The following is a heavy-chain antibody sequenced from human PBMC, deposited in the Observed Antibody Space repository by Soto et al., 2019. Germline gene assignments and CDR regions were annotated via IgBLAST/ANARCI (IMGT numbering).Heavy chain of an antibody. CDR2: INPDSGAT. D-gene: IGHD3-3*01. J-gene: IGHJ5*02. Sequence: QVPLVQSGAEVKEPGASVKVSCKASGYTFTGYYLHWVRQAPGQGLEWMAWINPDSGATNSAQKFRGRVTMTSDTSINTAYMEVSSLRSDDTAVYFCARSSKYDFWSVNNDDKHFAPWGQGTLITVSS. V-gene: IGHV1-2*02. CDR1: GYTFTGYY. CDR3: ARSSKYDFWSVNNDDKHFAP.